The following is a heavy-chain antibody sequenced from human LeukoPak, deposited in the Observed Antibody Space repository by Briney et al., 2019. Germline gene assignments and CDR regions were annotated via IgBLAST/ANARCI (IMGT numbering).Heavy chain of an antibody. CDR3: AKDVVGATYIPWDY. CDR1: GFTFSSYA. CDR2: ISGSGGST. V-gene: IGHV3-23*01. Sequence: GGSLRLSCAASGFTFSSYAMSWVRQAPGKGLEWVSAISGSGGSTYYADSVKGRFTISRDNSKNTLYPQMNSLRAEDTAVYYCAKDVVGATYIPWDYWGQGTLVTVSS. D-gene: IGHD1-26*01. J-gene: IGHJ4*02.